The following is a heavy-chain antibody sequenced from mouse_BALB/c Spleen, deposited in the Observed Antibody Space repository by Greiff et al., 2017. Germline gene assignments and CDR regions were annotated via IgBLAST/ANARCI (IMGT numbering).Heavy chain of an antibody. V-gene: IGHV3-2*02. Sequence: VQLKESGPGLVKPSQSLSLTCTVTGYSITSDYAWNWIRQFPGNKLEWMGYRSYSGSTSYNPSLKSRISITRDTSKNQFFLQLNSVTTEDTATYYCAIYYDYDEGFAYWGQGTLVTVSA. D-gene: IGHD2-4*01. CDR1: GYSITSDYA. J-gene: IGHJ3*01. CDR2: RSYSGST. CDR3: AIYYDYDEGFAY.